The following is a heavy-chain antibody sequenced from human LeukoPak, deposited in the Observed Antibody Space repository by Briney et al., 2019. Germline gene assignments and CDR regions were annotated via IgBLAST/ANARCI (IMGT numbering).Heavy chain of an antibody. CDR3: ARALDYYGSGSYYGMDV. V-gene: IGHV1-69*04. CDR1: GGTFSSYA. Sequence: SVKVSCKASGGTFSSYAISWVRQAPGQGLEWMGRIIPILGIANYAQKFRGRVTITADKSTSTAYMELSSLRSEDTAVYYCARALDYYGSGSYYGMDVWGQGTTVTVSS. J-gene: IGHJ6*02. CDR2: IIPILGIA. D-gene: IGHD3-10*01.